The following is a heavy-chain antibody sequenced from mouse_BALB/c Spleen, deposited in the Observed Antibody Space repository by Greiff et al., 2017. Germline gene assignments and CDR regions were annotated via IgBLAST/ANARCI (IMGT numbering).Heavy chain of an antibody. D-gene: IGHD1-2*01. CDR3: TTHYYGNYYAMDY. CDR1: GFTFSSYT. J-gene: IGHJ4*01. V-gene: IGHV5-6-4*01. Sequence: EVQGVESGGGLVKPGGSLKLSCAASGFTFSSYTMSWVRQTPEKRLEWVATISSGGSYTYYPDSVKGRFTISRDNAKNTLYLQMSSLKSEDTAMYYCTTHYYGNYYAMDYWGQGTSVTVSS. CDR2: ISSGGSYT.